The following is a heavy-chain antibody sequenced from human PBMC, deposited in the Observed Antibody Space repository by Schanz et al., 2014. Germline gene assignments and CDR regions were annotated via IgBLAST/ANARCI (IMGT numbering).Heavy chain of an antibody. Sequence: DVQLVESGGGLVQPGGSLRLSCAASGFSISDHTMRWDRQAPGKGLEPVSVTYLGGNTDYADSVKGRFTISRDDSKNTLHRQMNSLRSEDTAIYFCARDQASTHWGQGTPVTVSS. CDR3: ARDQASTH. CDR2: TYLGGNT. V-gene: IGHV3-66*01. CDR1: GFSISDHT. J-gene: IGHJ4*02.